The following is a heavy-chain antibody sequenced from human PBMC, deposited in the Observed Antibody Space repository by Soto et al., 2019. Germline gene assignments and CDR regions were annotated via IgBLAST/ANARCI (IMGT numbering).Heavy chain of an antibody. CDR2: ISAYNGNT. Sequence: QVQLVQAGAEVKKPGASVKVSCKASGYTFTSHGIHWVRQAPGQGLEWMGWISAYNGNTKYAQKLQGRVTMTRDTSTSTAYMELRILRSDDTAVYYCARERYDSSWSSAEYLQHWGQGTLVTVSS. CDR1: GYTFTSHG. D-gene: IGHD6-13*01. CDR3: ARERYDSSWSSAEYLQH. J-gene: IGHJ1*01. V-gene: IGHV1-18*01.